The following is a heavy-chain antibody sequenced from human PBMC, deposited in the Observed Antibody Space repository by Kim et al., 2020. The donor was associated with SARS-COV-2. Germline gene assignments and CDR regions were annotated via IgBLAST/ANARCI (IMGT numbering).Heavy chain of an antibody. V-gene: IGHV3-49*04. J-gene: IGHJ5*02. CDR3: NLLSDSSGYGWFDP. CDR2: IRSKAYGGTT. D-gene: IGHD3-22*01. Sequence: GGSLRLSCTASGFTFGDYAMSWVRQAPGKGLEWVGFIRSKAYGGTTEYAASVKGRFTISRDDSKSIAYLQMNSLKTEDTAVYYCNLLSDSSGYGWFDPWGQGTLVTVSS. CDR1: GFTFGDYA.